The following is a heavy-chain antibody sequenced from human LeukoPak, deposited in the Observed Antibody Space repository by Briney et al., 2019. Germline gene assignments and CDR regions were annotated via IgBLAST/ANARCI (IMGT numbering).Heavy chain of an antibody. CDR2: IKQDGSEK. V-gene: IGHV3-7*01. Sequence: GGSLRLSYAASGFTFSSYWMSWVRQAPGKGLEWVANIKQDGSEKYYVDSVKGRFTISRDNAKNSLYLQMNSLRAEDTAVYYCARGAAAGTGPSWFDPWGQGTLVTVSS. CDR1: GFTFSSYW. CDR3: ARGAAAGTGPSWFDP. D-gene: IGHD6-13*01. J-gene: IGHJ5*02.